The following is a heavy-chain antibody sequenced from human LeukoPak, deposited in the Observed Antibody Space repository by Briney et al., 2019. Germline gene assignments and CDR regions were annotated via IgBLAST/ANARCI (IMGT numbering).Heavy chain of an antibody. D-gene: IGHD2-15*01. Sequence: ASVKVSCKASGYTITSYGISWVRQAPGQGLEWMGWISAYNDNTNYARKLQGRVTMTTDTSTSTAYMELRSLRSDDTAVYYCARVGVVRYWYFDLWGRGTLVTVSS. CDR2: ISAYNDNT. CDR1: GYTITSYG. CDR3: ARVGVVRYWYFDL. J-gene: IGHJ2*01. V-gene: IGHV1-18*01.